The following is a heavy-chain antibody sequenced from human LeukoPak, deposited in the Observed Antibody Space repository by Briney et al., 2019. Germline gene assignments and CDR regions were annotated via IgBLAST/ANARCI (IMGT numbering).Heavy chain of an antibody. CDR2: IIPILGIA. CDR3: ARVAVDTVNWFDH. J-gene: IGHJ5*02. CDR1: GGTFISYA. Sequence: SVKVSCKASGGTFISYAISWVRQAPGQGLEWMGRIIPILGIANYAQKFQGRVTITADKSTSTAYMELSSLRSEDTAVYYCARVAVDTVNWFDHWGQGTLVTVSS. V-gene: IGHV1-69*04. D-gene: IGHD5-18*01.